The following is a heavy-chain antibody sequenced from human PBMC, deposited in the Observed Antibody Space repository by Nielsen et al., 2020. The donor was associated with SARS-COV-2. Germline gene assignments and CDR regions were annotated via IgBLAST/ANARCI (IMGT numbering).Heavy chain of an antibody. CDR3: ARDRWQQLVPTY. V-gene: IGHV4-59*13. Sequence: SETLSLTCTVFGGSIGSYYWSWIRQPPGKGLEWIGHIFNTGSTSYNPSLRSRVTILVDTSMNHFSLKLTSVTAADTAVYYCARDRWQQLVPTYWGQGTLVTVSS. J-gene: IGHJ4*02. D-gene: IGHD6-13*01. CDR1: GGSIGSYY. CDR2: IFNTGST.